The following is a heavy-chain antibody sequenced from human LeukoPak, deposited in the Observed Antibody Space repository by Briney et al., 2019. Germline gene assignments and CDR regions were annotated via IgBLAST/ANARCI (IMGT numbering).Heavy chain of an antibody. D-gene: IGHD1-26*01. CDR1: GGSISSYY. J-gene: IGHJ6*03. Sequence: SETLSLTCTVSGGSISSYYWSWVRQPAGKGLEWIGRIYTSGSNNYNPSLKSGGTMSVDKCKNQLSRKQSSVTAADTAVYYCARVAPGGSYRYYYYYMDVWGKGTTVTVSS. CDR2: IYTSGSN. V-gene: IGHV4-4*07. CDR3: ARVAPGGSYRYYYYYMDV.